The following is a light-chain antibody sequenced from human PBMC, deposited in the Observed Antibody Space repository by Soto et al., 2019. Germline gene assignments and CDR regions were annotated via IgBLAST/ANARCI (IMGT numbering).Light chain of an antibody. V-gene: IGLV1-47*03. Sequence: QSVLTQPPSASWTPGQRVAISCSGSSSNIGTHYVYCYQQIPGTAPKLVIYRNDQRPSGVPDRFSGSRSGTSASLAISGLWSEDEADYYCASWDDSLSGYVFGTGTKVTVL. CDR2: RND. J-gene: IGLJ1*01. CDR1: SSNIGTHY. CDR3: ASWDDSLSGYV.